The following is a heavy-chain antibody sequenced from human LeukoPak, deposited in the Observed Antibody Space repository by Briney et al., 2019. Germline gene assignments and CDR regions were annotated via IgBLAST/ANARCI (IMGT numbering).Heavy chain of an antibody. J-gene: IGHJ4*02. CDR3: ARLPGIAVSRSLYYFDY. CDR1: GYTFTGYY. Sequence: ASVKVSCKASGYTFTGYYMHWVRQAPGQGLEWMGWINPNSGGTNYAQKFQGRVTMTRDTSTNTAYMELRGLRSDDTALYYCARLPGIAVSRSLYYFDYRGQGTLVTVSS. CDR2: INPNSGGT. D-gene: IGHD6-19*01. V-gene: IGHV1-2*02.